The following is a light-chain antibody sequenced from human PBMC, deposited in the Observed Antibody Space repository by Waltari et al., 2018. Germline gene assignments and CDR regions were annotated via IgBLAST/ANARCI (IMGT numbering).Light chain of an antibody. Sequence: DIQMTQYPSTLSASVGDRVTFTCRASESIGTSLAWYQQKSGKAPKLLIYHASTLEGGVPTRFSGRGSGTDFTLTISSLQPDDFATYFCQQYYTYSLWAFGQGTKVETK. J-gene: IGKJ1*01. CDR1: ESIGTS. V-gene: IGKV1-5*01. CDR3: QQYYTYSLWA. CDR2: HAS.